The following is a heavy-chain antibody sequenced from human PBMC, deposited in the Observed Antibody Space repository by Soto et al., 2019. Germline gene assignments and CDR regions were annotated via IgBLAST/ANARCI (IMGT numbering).Heavy chain of an antibody. CDR2: IDPSDSYT. Sequence: DSLTISCKGSGYSFSSYWISLVRQMPGKGLEWMGRIDPSDSYTNYSPSFQGHVTISADKSISTAYLQWSSLKASDTAMYYCARHNSDSSGWSSFDYWGQGTLVTVSS. J-gene: IGHJ4*02. V-gene: IGHV5-10-1*01. D-gene: IGHD6-19*01. CDR1: GYSFSSYW. CDR3: ARHNSDSSGWSSFDY.